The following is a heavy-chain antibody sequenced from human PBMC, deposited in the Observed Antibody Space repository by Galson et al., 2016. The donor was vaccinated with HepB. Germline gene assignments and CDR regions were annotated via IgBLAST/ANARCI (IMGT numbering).Heavy chain of an antibody. CDR2: INPSESAT. D-gene: IGHD3-22*01. J-gene: IGHJ3*02. CDR3: AMHYDSRGFSDSVYAFDI. V-gene: IGHV1-46*01. CDR1: GYTFTIYY. Sequence: SVKVSCKASGYTFTIYYMTWVRQVPGQGLEFMGTINPSESATTYAQNFQGRVTMTRDTSTSTVYMDLSSLRSEDTAVYYCAMHYDSRGFSDSVYAFDIWGQGTMVTVSA.